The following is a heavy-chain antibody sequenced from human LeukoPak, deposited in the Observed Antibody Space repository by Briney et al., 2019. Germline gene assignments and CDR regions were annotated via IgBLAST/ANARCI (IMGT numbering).Heavy chain of an antibody. CDR1: GFTFNDCY. V-gene: IGHV3-11*05. J-gene: IGHJ5*02. CDR2: ISTSGAYT. D-gene: IGHD6-19*01. Sequence: GGSLRLSCAASGFTFNDCYMSWIRQTPGKGLEWVSYISTSGAYTDYADSVKGRFTISRDNAKNSLFLQMNSLRVEDTAVYYCARGLIAVAGLFDPWGQGTPVTVSS. CDR3: ARGLIAVAGLFDP.